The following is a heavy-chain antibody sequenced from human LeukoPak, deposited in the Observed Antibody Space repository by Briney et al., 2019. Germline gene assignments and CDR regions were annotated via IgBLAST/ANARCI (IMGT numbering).Heavy chain of an antibody. D-gene: IGHD3-9*01. CDR1: GYTFTIYY. V-gene: IGHV1-69*13. CDR2: IIPIFGTA. CDR3: ARGLTLDYYDILTGYSSYYYYGMDV. J-gene: IGHJ6*02. Sequence: GAAVKVSCKASGYTFTIYYTHWVRQAPGQGLEWMGGIIPIFGTANYAQKFQGRVTITAYESTSTAYMELSSLRSEDTAVYYCARGLTLDYYDILTGYSSYYYYGMDVWGQGTTVTVSS.